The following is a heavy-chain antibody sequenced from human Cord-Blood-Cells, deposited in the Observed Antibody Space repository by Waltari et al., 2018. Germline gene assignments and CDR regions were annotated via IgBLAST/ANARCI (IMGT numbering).Heavy chain of an antibody. CDR1: GFTFSNAW. Sequence: EVQLVEPGGGLVKPGGSLRLSCAAAGFTFSNAWMSWVRQPPGQGRLWVGRIKSKTDGGTTDYAAPVKGSFTISRDDSKTTLYLQMNSSKTEDTAVYYCTADEEKMCYYESRHDAFDIWGQGTMVTVSS. CDR2: IKSKTDGGTT. V-gene: IGHV3-15*01. D-gene: IGHD3-22*01. CDR3: TADEEKMCYYESRHDAFDI. J-gene: IGHJ3*02.